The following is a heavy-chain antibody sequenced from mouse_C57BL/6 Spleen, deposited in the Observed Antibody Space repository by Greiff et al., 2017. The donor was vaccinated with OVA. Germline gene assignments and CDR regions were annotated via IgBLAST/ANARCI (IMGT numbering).Heavy chain of an antibody. CDR1: GYTFTSYW. V-gene: IGHV1-55*01. CDR3: ARLGLGSDAMDY. D-gene: IGHD1-1*01. CDR2: IYPGSGST. Sequence: QVQLQQPGAELVKPGASVKMSCKASGYTFTSYWITWVKQRPGQGLEWIGDIYPGSGSTNYNEKFKSKATLTVDTSSSTAYMQLISLTSEDSAVYYCARLGLGSDAMDYWGQGTSVTVSS. J-gene: IGHJ4*01.